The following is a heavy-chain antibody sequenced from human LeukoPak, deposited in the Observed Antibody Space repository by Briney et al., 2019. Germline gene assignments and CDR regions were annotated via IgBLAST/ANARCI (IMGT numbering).Heavy chain of an antibody. D-gene: IGHD6-13*01. V-gene: IGHV4-61*02. Sequence: KPSQTLSLTCTVSGGSISSGSYYWSWIRQPAGKGLEWIGRIWTDGGTSYKPSLKSRVTISVDTSKNQFSLKLSSVTAADTAVYYCATAPAAALGWFDPWGQGTLVTVSS. CDR2: IWTDGGT. J-gene: IGHJ5*02. CDR3: ATAPAAALGWFDP. CDR1: GGSISSGSYY.